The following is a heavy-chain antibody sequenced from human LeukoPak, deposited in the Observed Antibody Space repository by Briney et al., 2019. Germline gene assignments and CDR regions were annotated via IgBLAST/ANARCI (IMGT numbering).Heavy chain of an antibody. CDR2: INSDGSST. J-gene: IGHJ4*02. CDR1: GFTFSSYW. CDR3: ARISGIAVAPC. D-gene: IGHD6-19*01. V-gene: IGHV3-74*01. Sequence: GGSLRLSCAASGFTFSSYWMHWVRQAPGKGLVWVSRINSDGSSTTYADSVKGRFTISRDNAKNTLYLQMNSLRAEDTAVYYCARISGIAVAPCWGQGTLVTVSS.